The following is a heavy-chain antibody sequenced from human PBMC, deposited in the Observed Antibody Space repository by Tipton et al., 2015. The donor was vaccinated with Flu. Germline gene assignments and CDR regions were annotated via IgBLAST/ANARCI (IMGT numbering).Heavy chain of an antibody. V-gene: IGHV3-53*01. Sequence: QLVQSGGGLIQPGESLRLSCAASGFTVNSNYMTWVRQAPGKGLEWVSVIYSDGTTYYADSVKGRFTISRDISKDTLYLQMNSLRVEDTAVYYCAREGGYDFWSGYYPYAMDVWGQGTTVTVSS. CDR2: IYSDGTT. D-gene: IGHD3-3*01. CDR1: GFTVNSNY. CDR3: AREGGYDFWSGYYPYAMDV. J-gene: IGHJ6*02.